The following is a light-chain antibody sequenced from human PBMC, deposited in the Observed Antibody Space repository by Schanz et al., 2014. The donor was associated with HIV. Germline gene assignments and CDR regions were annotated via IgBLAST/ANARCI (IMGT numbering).Light chain of an antibody. J-gene: IGKJ2*01. CDR3: QQSYSTLYT. V-gene: IGKV1-39*01. CDR2: AAT. Sequence: DIQMTQSPSSLSASVGDRVTITCRASHSVSTFLNWYQQKPGTAPKLLIDAATSLQSGVPSRFSGSGSGTEFTLTISSLQPEDFATYYCQQSYSTLYTFGQGTKLEIK. CDR1: HSVSTF.